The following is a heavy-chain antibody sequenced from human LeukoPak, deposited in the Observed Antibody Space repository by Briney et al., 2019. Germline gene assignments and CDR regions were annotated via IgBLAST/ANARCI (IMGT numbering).Heavy chain of an antibody. Sequence: GGTLRLSCAASGFTFSFYSMNWVRQAPGKGLEWVSSMSVSSGLIYYADSVKGRFTVSRDNAKNSLYLQMNSLRAEDTAVYYCARGPYCSSTSCFNYPPRACMNVWDKGTTVTVSS. V-gene: IGHV3-21*01. CDR2: MSVSSGLI. CDR1: GFTFSFYS. CDR3: ARGPYCSSTSCFNYPPRACMNV. J-gene: IGHJ6*03. D-gene: IGHD2-2*01.